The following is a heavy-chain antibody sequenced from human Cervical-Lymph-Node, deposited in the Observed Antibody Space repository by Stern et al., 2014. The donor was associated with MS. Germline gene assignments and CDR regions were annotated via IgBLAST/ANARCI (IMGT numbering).Heavy chain of an antibody. J-gene: IGHJ4*02. Sequence: QVQLQQWVAGLLRPSETLSLTCEVSGVSFSNYYWSWIRQPPGKRPEWIGDINHGGNTNYNPSLRGRVTLSVDASKNQFSLNLTSVTAADTAVYYCALPEHSWGQGSLVTVTS. CDR2: INHGGNT. CDR1: GVSFSNYY. V-gene: IGHV4-34*01. CDR3: ALPEHS.